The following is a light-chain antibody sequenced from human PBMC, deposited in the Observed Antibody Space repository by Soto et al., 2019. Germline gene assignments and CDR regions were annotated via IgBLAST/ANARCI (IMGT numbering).Light chain of an antibody. CDR3: QQYNDGPPWT. V-gene: IGKV3-15*01. CDR1: QSVSSK. J-gene: IGKJ1*01. CDR2: GAS. Sequence: ETVMTQSPATLSLSPWERATLSCRASQSVSSKLAWYQHKPGQAPRLLIFGASARATGIPARFSGSGSGTEFTLSISSLESEDFALYYCQQYNDGPPWTFGQGTKVEIK.